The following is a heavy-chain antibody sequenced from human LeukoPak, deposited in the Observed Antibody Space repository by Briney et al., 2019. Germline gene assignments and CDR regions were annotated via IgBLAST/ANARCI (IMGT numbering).Heavy chain of an antibody. CDR1: GFTFSNAW. D-gene: IGHD3-10*01. V-gene: IGHV3-15*01. CDR3: STLWYGA. J-gene: IGHJ5*02. CDR2: IKSKTDGGTS. Sequence: GGSLRLSCAASGFTFSNAWMYWVRQAPGKGLEWVGRIKSKTDGGTSDYAAPVTGRFTISRDDSKSTLYLEMNSLKTEDTGVYYCSTLWYGAWGQGTLVTVSS.